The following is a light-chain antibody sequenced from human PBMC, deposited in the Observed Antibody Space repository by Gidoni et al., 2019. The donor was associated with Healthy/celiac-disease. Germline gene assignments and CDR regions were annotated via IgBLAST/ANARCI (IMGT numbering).Light chain of an antibody. V-gene: IGLV2-23*01. Sequence: QSALTQPASVSGSPGQSITISCTGTSSDVGSYNLVSWYQQHPGKAPNLMIYEGSKRPSGVSTRFSGSKSGNTASLTISGLQAEDEADYYCCSYAGSSTGVVFGGGTKLTVL. CDR2: EGS. J-gene: IGLJ2*01. CDR3: CSYAGSSTGVV. CDR1: SSDVGSYNL.